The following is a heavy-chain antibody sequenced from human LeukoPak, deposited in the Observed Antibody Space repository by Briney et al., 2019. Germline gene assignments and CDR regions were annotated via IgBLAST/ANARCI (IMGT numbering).Heavy chain of an antibody. CDR1: GFTFSDYD. V-gene: IGHV3-11*04. CDR3: ARFTTVNTPKAYYYYYMDV. J-gene: IGHJ6*03. CDR2: ISRSGDTI. Sequence: GGSLRLSCAASGFTFSDYDMTWIRLVPGEGLECLSYISRSGDTISYANSVRGRFTVSRDNTKNSMYVRMNSLRAEDTAVYYCARFTTVNTPKAYYYYYMDVWGKGTTVAVSS. D-gene: IGHD4-11*01.